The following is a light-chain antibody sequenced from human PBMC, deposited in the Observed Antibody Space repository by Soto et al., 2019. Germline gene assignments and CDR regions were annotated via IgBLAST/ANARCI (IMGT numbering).Light chain of an antibody. CDR1: QSVSSN. CDR3: QQYNNRPPVT. Sequence: EIVMTQSPATLSVSPGERATLSCRASQSVSSNLAWYQQKPGQAPRLLIYGASTKSTGIPARFSGSGSGTEDTLIISSRQSADCAVYSCQQYNNRPPVTFGEGTKLEIK. CDR2: GAS. V-gene: IGKV3-15*01. J-gene: IGKJ2*01.